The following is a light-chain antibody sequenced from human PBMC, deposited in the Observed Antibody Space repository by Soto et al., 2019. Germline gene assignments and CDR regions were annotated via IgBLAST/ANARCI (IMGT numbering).Light chain of an antibody. CDR3: QVWESSSDHVV. V-gene: IGLV3-21*02. CDR1: NIGSKS. J-gene: IGLJ2*01. CDR2: DDS. Sequence: SYELTQPPSVSGAPGQTARITCGGNNIGSKSVHWYQQKPGQAPVLVVYDDSDRPSGIPERFSGYNSGNTATLTIRRVEAGDEADYYCQVWESSSDHVVFGGGTQVTVL.